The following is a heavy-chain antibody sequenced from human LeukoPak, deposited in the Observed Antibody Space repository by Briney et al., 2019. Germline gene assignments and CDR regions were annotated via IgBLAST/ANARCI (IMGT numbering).Heavy chain of an antibody. CDR1: GYTFTGYY. V-gene: IGHV1-2*02. D-gene: IGHD3-3*01. CDR3: ARGPYYDFWSGYFNTYYFDY. Sequence: ASVKVSCKASGYTFTGYYMHWVRQAPGQGLEWMGWINPNSGGTNYAQKFQGRVTMTRNTSISTAYMELSSLRSEDTAVYYCARGPYYDFWSGYFNTYYFDYWGQGTLVTVSS. CDR2: INPNSGGT. J-gene: IGHJ4*02.